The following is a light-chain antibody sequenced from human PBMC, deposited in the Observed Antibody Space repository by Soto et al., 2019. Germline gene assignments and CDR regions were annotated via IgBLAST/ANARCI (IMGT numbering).Light chain of an antibody. J-gene: IGKJ2*01. V-gene: IGKV3-15*01. CDR2: GAS. Sequence: EVVMTQSPATLSVSPGERAMLSCRASRSVSSNLAWYQQKPGQAPRLLIYGASTRATGVPARFSGSGSGTEFTLPISSLQSEDFAVYYCQHYNNWPPYTFGQGTKLEI. CDR1: RSVSSN. CDR3: QHYNNWPPYT.